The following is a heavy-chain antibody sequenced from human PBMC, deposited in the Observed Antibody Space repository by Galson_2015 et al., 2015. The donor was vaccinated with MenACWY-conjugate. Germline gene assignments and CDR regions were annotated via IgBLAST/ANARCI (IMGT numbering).Heavy chain of an antibody. V-gene: IGHV3-7*03. Sequence: SLRLSCATSGFSFSSYWMTWVRQAPGKGLEWVANIKGDGSVKYYVDSVKGRFTISRDNAQNSLYLQMDSLRGEDTAVYYCARDRTYHDGNAYYDVFDVWGQGTMVTVS. CDR1: GFSFSSYW. J-gene: IGHJ3*01. CDR2: IKGDGSVK. D-gene: IGHD3-22*01. CDR3: ARDRTYHDGNAYYDVFDV.